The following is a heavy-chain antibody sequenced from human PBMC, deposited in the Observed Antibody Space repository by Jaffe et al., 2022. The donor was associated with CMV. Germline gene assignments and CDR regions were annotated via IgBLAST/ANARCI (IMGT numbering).Heavy chain of an antibody. Sequence: QVQLVQSGAEVKKPGASVKVSCKISGYTLSELSMHWVRQAPGKGLEWMGGFAPEDGKTVYAQKFQGRVTMTEDTSTDTAYMELSSLRSEDTAVYYCTTEPYIAYCSGGSCYLWGQGTLVTVSA. V-gene: IGHV1-24*01. D-gene: IGHD2-15*01. J-gene: IGHJ5*02. CDR2: FAPEDGKT. CDR3: TTEPYIAYCSGGSCYL. CDR1: GYTLSELS.